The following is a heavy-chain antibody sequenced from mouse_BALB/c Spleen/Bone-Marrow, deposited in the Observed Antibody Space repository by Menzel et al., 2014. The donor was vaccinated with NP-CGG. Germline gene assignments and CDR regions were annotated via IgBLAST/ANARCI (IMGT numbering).Heavy chain of an antibody. D-gene: IGHD2-1*01. CDR3: ARRVYGNYWYFDV. J-gene: IGHJ1*01. CDR1: GYAFSSYW. CDR2: IYPGDGDT. V-gene: IGHV1-80*01. Sequence: QVQLQQPGAELVRPGSSVKISCKASGYAFSSYWMNWVKQRPGQGLEWIGQIYPGDGDTNYNGKFKGKATLTADKSSSTAYMQLSSLTSEDSAVYFCARRVYGNYWYFDVWGAGTTVTVSS.